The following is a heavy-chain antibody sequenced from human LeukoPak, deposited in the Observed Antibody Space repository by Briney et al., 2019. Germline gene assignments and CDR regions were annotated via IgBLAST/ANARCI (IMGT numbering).Heavy chain of an antibody. V-gene: IGHV3-21*01. D-gene: IGHD3-22*01. J-gene: IGHJ3*02. Sequence: GGSLRLSCAASGFTLSTYSMIWVRQAPGKGLEWVSSIDSSSRYIYYADSVKGRFTISRDNTKNSLYLQMNSLRAEDTAVYYCARYEYYDSSGYSPDAFDIWGQGTMVTVSS. CDR1: GFTLSTYS. CDR3: ARYEYYDSSGYSPDAFDI. CDR2: IDSSSRYI.